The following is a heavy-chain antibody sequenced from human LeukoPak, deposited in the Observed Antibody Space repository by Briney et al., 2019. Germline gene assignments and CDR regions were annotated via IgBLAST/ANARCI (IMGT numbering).Heavy chain of an antibody. J-gene: IGHJ3*02. V-gene: IGHV1-58*01. Sequence: ASVKVSCKASGFTFTSSAVQWVRQARGQRLEWIGWIVVGSGDTNSAQKFQERVTITRDMSTRTAYMELSSLRSEDTAVYYCGADSMPRGVFSYAFDIWAKGQWSPSPQ. D-gene: IGHD3-10*01. CDR1: GFTFTSSA. CDR3: GADSMPRGVFSYAFDI. CDR2: IVVGSGDT.